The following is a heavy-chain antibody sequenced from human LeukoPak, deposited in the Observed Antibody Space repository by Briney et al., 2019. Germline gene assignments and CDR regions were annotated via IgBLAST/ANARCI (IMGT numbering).Heavy chain of an antibody. CDR2: IYTSGST. CDR3: ARDLVAVYNWFDP. V-gene: IGHV4-4*07. J-gene: IGHJ5*02. Sequence: SETLSLTCTVSGXSISSYYWSWIRQPAGKGREWIGRIYTSGSTNYNPSLKSRVTMSLDTSKNQFSLKLTSVTAADTAVYYCARDLVAVYNWFDPWGQGTLVTVSS. D-gene: IGHD2-15*01. CDR1: GXSISSYY.